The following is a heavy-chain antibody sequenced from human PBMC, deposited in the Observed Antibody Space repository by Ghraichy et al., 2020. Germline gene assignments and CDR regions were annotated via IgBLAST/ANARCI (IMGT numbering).Heavy chain of an antibody. Sequence: GESLNISCAASGFTFSAHGMHWVRRTPGKGLEWVAFMRYDGSSPFYADSVKGRFTISRDNSKNMLYLQMNSLRAEDTALYSCARDLAYSWGNYFDPWGQGTLVTVAS. CDR2: MRYDGSSP. V-gene: IGHV3-30*02. CDR3: ARDLAYSWGNYFDP. J-gene: IGHJ5*02. CDR1: GFTFSAHG. D-gene: IGHD5-24*01.